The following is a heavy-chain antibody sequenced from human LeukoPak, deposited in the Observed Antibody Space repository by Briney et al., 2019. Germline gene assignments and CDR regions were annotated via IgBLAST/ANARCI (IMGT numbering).Heavy chain of an antibody. CDR3: AREESGYYVP. CDR2: IYYSGST. D-gene: IGHD3-3*01. V-gene: IGHV4-59*01. CDR1: GGSISSYY. J-gene: IGHJ5*02. Sequence: PSETLSLTCTVSGGSISSYYWSWIRQPPGKGLEWIGYIYYSGSTNYNPSLKSRVTISVDTSKNQFSLKLSSVTAADTAVYYCAREESGYYVPWGQGTLVTVSS.